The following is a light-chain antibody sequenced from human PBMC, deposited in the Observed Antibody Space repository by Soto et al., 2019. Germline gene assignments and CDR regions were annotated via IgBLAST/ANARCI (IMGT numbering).Light chain of an antibody. CDR2: EVS. V-gene: IGLV2-14*01. CDR3: SSYTSSSTLV. Sequence: QPALTQPASVSRSPGQSITISCTGTSSDVGRYNYVSWYQQHPGKAPKLLIYEVSNRPSGVSNRFSGSKSGNTASLTISGLQAEDEADYYCSSYTSSSTLVFGTGTKVTVL. CDR1: SSDVGRYNY. J-gene: IGLJ1*01.